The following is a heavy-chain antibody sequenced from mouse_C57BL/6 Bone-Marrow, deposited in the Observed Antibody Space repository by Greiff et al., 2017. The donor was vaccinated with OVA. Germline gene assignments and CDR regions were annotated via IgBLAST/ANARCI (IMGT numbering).Heavy chain of an antibody. J-gene: IGHJ4*01. Sequence: QVQLQQSGAELVRPGTSVKMSCKASGYTFTNYWIGWAKQRPGHGLEWIGDIYPGGGYTNYNEKFKGKATLTADKSSSTAYMQFSSLTSEDSAIYYCARRRGIYYDYDDYAMDYWGQGTSVTVSS. V-gene: IGHV1-63*01. CDR1: GYTFTNYW. D-gene: IGHD2-4*01. CDR2: IYPGGGYT. CDR3: ARRRGIYYDYDDYAMDY.